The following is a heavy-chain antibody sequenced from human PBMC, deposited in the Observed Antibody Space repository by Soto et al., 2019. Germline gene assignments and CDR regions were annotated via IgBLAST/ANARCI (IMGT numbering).Heavy chain of an antibody. CDR2: ISGSGGST. V-gene: IGHV3-23*01. Sequence: GGSLRLSCAASGFTFSSYAMSWVRQAPGKGLEWVSAISGSGGSTYYADSVKGRFTISRDNSKNTLYLQMNSLRAEDTAVYYCARFYSSSWSDLDYFDYWGQGTLVTVSS. J-gene: IGHJ4*02. CDR3: ARFYSSSWSDLDYFDY. D-gene: IGHD6-13*01. CDR1: GFTFSSYA.